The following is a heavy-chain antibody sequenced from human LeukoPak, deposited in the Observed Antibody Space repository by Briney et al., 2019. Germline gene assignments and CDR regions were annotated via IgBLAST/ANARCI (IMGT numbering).Heavy chain of an antibody. V-gene: IGHV3-21*01. D-gene: IGHD2-2*01. Sequence: GGSLRLSCAASGLSFNTYSMNWVRQAPGKGLEWVSSISSTSAHIFYPDSVKGRFSISRDNAKSSLYLQMNSPRVEDTAVYYCTSRYCTTTNCYSFDNWGQGTLVTVSS. CDR3: TSRYCTTTNCYSFDN. J-gene: IGHJ3*02. CDR2: ISSTSAHI. CDR1: GLSFNTYS.